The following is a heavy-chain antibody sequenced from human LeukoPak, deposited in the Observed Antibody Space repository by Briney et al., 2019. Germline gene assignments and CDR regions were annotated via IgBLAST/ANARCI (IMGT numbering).Heavy chain of an antibody. V-gene: IGHV3-11*01. CDR3: ARVFPEDVISSSWYEGGYFDY. Sequence: GGSLRLSCAASGFTFSDYYMSWIRQAPGKGLEWVSYISSSGSTIYYADSVKGRFTISRDNAKNSLYLQMNSLRAEDTAVYYCARVFPEDVISSSWYEGGYFDYWGQGTLVAVSS. CDR1: GFTFSDYY. CDR2: ISSSGSTI. D-gene: IGHD6-13*01. J-gene: IGHJ4*02.